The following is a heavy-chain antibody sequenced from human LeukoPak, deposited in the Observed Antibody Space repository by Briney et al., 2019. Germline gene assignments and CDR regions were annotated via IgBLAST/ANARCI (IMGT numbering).Heavy chain of an antibody. J-gene: IGHJ4*02. CDR1: GYTFTGYY. D-gene: IGHD5-18*01. Sequence: ASVKVSCKASGYTFTGYYMHWVRQAPGQGLEWMGWINPNRGGTNYAQKFQGRVTMTRDTSISTAYMELSRLRSDDTAVYYCAREGGGYSYGPFDYWGQGTLVTVSS. V-gene: IGHV1-2*02. CDR3: AREGGGYSYGPFDY. CDR2: INPNRGGT.